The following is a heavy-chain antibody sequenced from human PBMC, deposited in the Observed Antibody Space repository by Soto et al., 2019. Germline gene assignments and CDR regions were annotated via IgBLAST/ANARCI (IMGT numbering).Heavy chain of an antibody. CDR2: ISGSGGVT. J-gene: IGHJ4*02. V-gene: IGHV3-23*01. CDR3: AKGAAVSGDYYFHY. CDR1: GFIFSNYC. Sequence: PGGSLRLSCAASGFIFSNYCISWVRQAPGKGLEWVSGISGSGGVTFYADSVKGRFTISRDNSKNTLYLQMNSLRVEDTAVYYCAKGAAVSGDYYFHYWGQGALVTVSS. D-gene: IGHD6-19*01.